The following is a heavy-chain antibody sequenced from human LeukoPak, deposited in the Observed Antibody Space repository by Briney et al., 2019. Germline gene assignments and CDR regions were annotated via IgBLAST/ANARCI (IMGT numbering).Heavy chain of an antibody. V-gene: IGHV4-34*01. CDR3: ARGPRKWVVRGKGGLYYYYGMDV. D-gene: IGHD3-10*01. J-gene: IGHJ6*04. CDR2: INHSGST. CDR1: GGSFSGYY. Sequence: SETLSLTCAVYGGSFSGYYWSWIRQPPGKGLAWIGEINHSGSTNYNPSLKSRVTISVDTSKNQFSLKLSSVTAADTAVYYCARGPRKWVVRGKGGLYYYYGMDVWGKGTTATVSS.